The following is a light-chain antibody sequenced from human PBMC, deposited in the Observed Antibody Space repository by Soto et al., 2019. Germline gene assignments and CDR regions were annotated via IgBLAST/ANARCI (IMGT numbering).Light chain of an antibody. J-gene: IGLJ3*02. Sequence: ALTQPASMSGSPGQSITISCTGTSSDVGLYNLVSWYQHLPGKAPKLIIYEVNERPSGISDRFSGSKSGNTASLTISGLRDEDEADYYCCSYVGSSILMFGGGTKLTVL. V-gene: IGLV2-23*02. CDR2: EVN. CDR3: CSYVGSSILM. CDR1: SSDVGLYNL.